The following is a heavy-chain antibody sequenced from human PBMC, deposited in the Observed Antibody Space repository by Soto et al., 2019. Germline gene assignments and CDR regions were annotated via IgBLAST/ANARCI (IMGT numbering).Heavy chain of an antibody. CDR3: ARNLDYYDSSGYPYYFDY. D-gene: IGHD3-22*01. Sequence: SETLSLTCTVSGCSISSYYWSWIRQPPGKVLEWIGYIYYSGSTNYNPSLKSRVTISVDTSKNQFSLKLSSVTAADTAVYYCARNLDYYDSSGYPYYFDYWGQGTLVTVS. V-gene: IGHV4-59*08. J-gene: IGHJ4*02. CDR1: GCSISSYY. CDR2: IYYSGST.